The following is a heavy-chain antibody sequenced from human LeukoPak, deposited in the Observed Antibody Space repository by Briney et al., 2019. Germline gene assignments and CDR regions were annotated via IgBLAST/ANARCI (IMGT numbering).Heavy chain of an antibody. CDR1: GYTFTGYY. CDR3: ARYGQQLVLRFDY. Sequence: GRSLRLSCAASGYTFTGYYMHWVRQAPGQGLEWMGWINPNSGGTNYAQKFQGRVTMTRDTSISTAYMELSRLRSDDTAVYYCARYGQQLVLRFDYWGQGTLVTVSS. CDR2: INPNSGGT. D-gene: IGHD6-13*01. J-gene: IGHJ4*02. V-gene: IGHV1-2*02.